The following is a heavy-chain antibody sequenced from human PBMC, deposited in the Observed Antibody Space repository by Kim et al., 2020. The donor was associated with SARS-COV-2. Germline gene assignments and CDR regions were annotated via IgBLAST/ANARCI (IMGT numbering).Heavy chain of an antibody. Sequence: SETLSLTCAVYGGSFSGYYWSWIRQPPGKGLEWIGEINHSGSTNCNPSLKSRVTITVDTSKNQFSLKLSSVTATDTAVYYCARGKRPYCSGGSWSGNGCDPRGQGNLWTVSS. V-gene: IGHV4-34*01. CDR3: ARGKRPYCSGGSWSGNGCDP. CDR1: GGSFSGYY. D-gene: IGHD2-15*01. J-gene: IGHJ5*02. CDR2: INHSGST.